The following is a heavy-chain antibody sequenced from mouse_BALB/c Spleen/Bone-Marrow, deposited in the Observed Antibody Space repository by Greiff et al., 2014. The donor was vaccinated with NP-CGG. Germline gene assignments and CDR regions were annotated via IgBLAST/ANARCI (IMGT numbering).Heavy chain of an antibody. V-gene: IGHV1-18*01. Sequence: VQLKESGPELVKPGASMKISCKASGYSFTGYTMNWVKQSHGKNLEWIGRINPYSGGTSYNQKFKGKATLTVDKSSSTAYMDLLSLTSEDSAVYYCASSYGYDAMDYWGQGTSVTVSS. J-gene: IGHJ4*01. CDR3: ASSYGYDAMDY. CDR1: GYSFTGYT. D-gene: IGHD1-1*02. CDR2: INPYSGGT.